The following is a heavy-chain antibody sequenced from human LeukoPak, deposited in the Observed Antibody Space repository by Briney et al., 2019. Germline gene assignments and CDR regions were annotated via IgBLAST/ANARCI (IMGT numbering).Heavy chain of an antibody. Sequence: PGRSLRLSCAAPGFTFSSYAMHWVRQAPGKGLEWVAVISYDGSNKYYADSVKGRFTISRDNSKNTLYLQMNSLRAEDTAVYYCARGVMIAVAGLGYWGQGTLVTVSS. D-gene: IGHD6-19*01. CDR3: ARGVMIAVAGLGY. V-gene: IGHV3-30*04. J-gene: IGHJ4*02. CDR2: ISYDGSNK. CDR1: GFTFSSYA.